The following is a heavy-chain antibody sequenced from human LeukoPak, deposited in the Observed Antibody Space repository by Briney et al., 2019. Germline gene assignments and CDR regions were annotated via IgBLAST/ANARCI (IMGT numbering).Heavy chain of an antibody. J-gene: IGHJ4*02. V-gene: IGHV7-4-1*02. CDR2: INTNTGNP. CDR3: AREGRSGSSWYLAN. D-gene: IGHD6-13*01. CDR1: GYIFTNYA. Sequence: ASVNVSCKASGYIFTNYAVNWVRQAPGQGLEWMGWINTNTGNPTYAQGFTGRFVFSLDTSVSTAYLQISSLKAEDTAVYYCAREGRSGSSWYLANWGQGVLVTVSS.